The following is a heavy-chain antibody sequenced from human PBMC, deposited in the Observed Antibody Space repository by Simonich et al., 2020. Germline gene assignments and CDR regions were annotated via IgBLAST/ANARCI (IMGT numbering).Heavy chain of an antibody. CDR3: ANNKGWD. Sequence: QVQLQESGPGLVKPSETLSLTCAVSGYSISRGYYWGWIRQPPGKGLEWIGSIYHRGSTYSNPSLKSRVTISVDTSKNQFSLKLSSVTAADTAVYYCANNKGWDWGQGTLVTVSS. J-gene: IGHJ4*02. D-gene: IGHD1-26*01. CDR1: GYSISRGYY. CDR2: IYHRGST. V-gene: IGHV4-38-2*01.